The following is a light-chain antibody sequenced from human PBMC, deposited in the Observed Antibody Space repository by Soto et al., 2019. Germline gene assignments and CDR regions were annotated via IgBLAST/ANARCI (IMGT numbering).Light chain of an antibody. CDR2: EVR. CDR3: GSYASATLI. Sequence: QSALTQPASVSGSPGQSITISCTGTSSDIGAYDYVSWFQQSSGKAPTLIIYEVRFRPSGVSSRFSGSKSGNTASLTISGLQTEDEADYYCGSYASATLIFGGGTKLTVL. J-gene: IGLJ2*01. V-gene: IGLV2-14*03. CDR1: SSDIGAYDY.